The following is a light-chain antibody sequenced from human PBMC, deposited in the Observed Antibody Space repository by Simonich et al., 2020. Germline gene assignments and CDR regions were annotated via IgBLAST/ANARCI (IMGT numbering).Light chain of an antibody. V-gene: IGKV1-8*01. CDR1: QGISSY. CDR2: AAS. CDR3: QQYYSYPPLT. J-gene: IGKJ4*01. Sequence: AIRMTQSPSSLSASTGDRVTTTCRASQGISSYLALYQQKPGKAPKLLIYAASTLQSGVPSRFRGSGSGTDFTLTISCLQSEDFATYYCQQYYSYPPLTFGGGTKLEIK.